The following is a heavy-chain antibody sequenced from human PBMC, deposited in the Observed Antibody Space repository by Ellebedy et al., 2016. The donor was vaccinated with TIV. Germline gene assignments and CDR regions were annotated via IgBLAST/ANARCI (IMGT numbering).Heavy chain of an antibody. CDR1: GFTFSNYW. Sequence: GESLKISCAASGFTFSNYWMHWVRQAPGKGLVWVSRIYNDGSSTSYADSVEGRFTISRDNPKNTVYLQMNSLRVEDTAVYYCVRDGSYDYGAYWGQGTVVTVSS. J-gene: IGHJ4*02. CDR3: VRDGSYDYGAY. V-gene: IGHV3-74*01. D-gene: IGHD3-16*01. CDR2: IYNDGSST.